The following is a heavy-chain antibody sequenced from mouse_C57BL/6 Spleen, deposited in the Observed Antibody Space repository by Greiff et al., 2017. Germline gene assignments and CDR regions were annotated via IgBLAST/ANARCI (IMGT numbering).Heavy chain of an antibody. CDR2: IDPSDSYT. V-gene: IGHV1-50*01. J-gene: IGHJ2*01. CDR1: GYTFTSYW. CDR3: ARPLGY. Sequence: VQLQQSGAELVKPGASVKLSCKASGYTFTSYWMQWVKQRPGQGLEWIGEIDPSDSYTNYNQKFKGKATLTVDTSSSTAYMQLSSLTSEDSAVYYCARPLGYWGQGTTLTVSS.